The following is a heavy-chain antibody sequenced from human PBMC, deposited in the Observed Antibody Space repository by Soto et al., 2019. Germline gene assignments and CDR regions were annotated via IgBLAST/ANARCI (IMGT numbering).Heavy chain of an antibody. CDR1: GFTFSSYT. CDR3: ASYGYSGSYYLP. CDR2: ISSSSTYI. Sequence: GGSLRLSCAASGFTFSSYTMNWVRQAPGKGLEWVSSISSSSTYIYYADSVKGRFTISRDNAKNSLYLQMNSLRAEDTAMYYCASYGYSGSYYLPWGQGTLVTVSS. J-gene: IGHJ5*02. D-gene: IGHD1-26*01. V-gene: IGHV3-21*06.